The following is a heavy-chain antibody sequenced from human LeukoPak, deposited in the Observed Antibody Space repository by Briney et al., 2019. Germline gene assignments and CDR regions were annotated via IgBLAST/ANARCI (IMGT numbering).Heavy chain of an antibody. V-gene: IGHV1-69*13. CDR2: IIPIFGRA. J-gene: IGHJ6*03. Sequence: SVKVSCKASGGTFSSYAISWVRQAPGQGLEWMGGIIPIFGRANYAQKFQGRVTITADESTSTAYMELSSLRSEDTAVYYCARDWGIAAIYYMDVWGKGTTVTVSS. CDR1: GGTFSSYA. CDR3: ARDWGIAAIYYMDV. D-gene: IGHD6-25*01.